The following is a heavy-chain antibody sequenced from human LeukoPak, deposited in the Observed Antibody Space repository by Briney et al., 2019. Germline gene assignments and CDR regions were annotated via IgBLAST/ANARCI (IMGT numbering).Heavy chain of an antibody. CDR1: GYTFTSYG. CDR3: ARGGIAVAGTLLYYYGMDV. J-gene: IGHJ6*02. CDR2: ISAYNGNT. V-gene: IGHV1-18*01. D-gene: IGHD6-19*01. Sequence: ASVKVSCKASGYTFTSYGISWVRQAPGQGLEWMGWISAYNGNTNNAQKLQGRVTMTTDTSTSTAYMELRSLRSDDTAVYYCARGGIAVAGTLLYYYGMDVWGQGTTVTVSS.